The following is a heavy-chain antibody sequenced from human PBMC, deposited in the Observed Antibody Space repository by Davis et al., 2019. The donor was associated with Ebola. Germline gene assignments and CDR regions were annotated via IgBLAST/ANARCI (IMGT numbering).Heavy chain of an antibody. CDR2: INHSGST. D-gene: IGHD3-22*01. V-gene: IGHV4-34*01. CDR1: GGSISSYY. Sequence: MPSETLSLTCTASGGSISSYYWSWIRQPPGKGLEWIGEINHSGSTNYNPSLKSRVTISVDTSKNQFSLKLSSVTAADTAVYYCARSITMIVVGWFDYWGQGTLVTVSS. J-gene: IGHJ4*02. CDR3: ARSITMIVVGWFDY.